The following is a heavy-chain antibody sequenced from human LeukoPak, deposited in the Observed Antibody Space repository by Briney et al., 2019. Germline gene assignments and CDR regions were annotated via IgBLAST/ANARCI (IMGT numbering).Heavy chain of an antibody. D-gene: IGHD3-3*01. CDR1: GGSFSGYY. J-gene: IGHJ4*02. CDR2: IYYSGST. V-gene: IGHV4-59*01. CDR3: ARETWGGYYDY. Sequence: SETLSLTCAVYGGSFSGYYWSWIRQPPGKGLEWIGYIYYSGSTNYNPSLKSRVTISVDTSKNQFSLKLSSVTAADTAVYYCARETWGGYYDYWGQGTLVTVSS.